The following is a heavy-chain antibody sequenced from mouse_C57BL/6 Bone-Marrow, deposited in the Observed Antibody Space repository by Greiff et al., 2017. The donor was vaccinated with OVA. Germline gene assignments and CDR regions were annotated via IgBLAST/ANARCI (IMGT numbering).Heavy chain of an antibody. Sequence: VQVVESGPGLVQPSQSLSITCTVSGFSLTSYGVHWVRQSPGKGLEWLGVIWRGGSTDYNAAFMSRMGITKDNSKSQVFFKMNSLQADDTAIYYCAKNRGDYYGSSYGYAMDYWGQGTSVTVSS. CDR3: AKNRGDYYGSSYGYAMDY. CDR1: GFSLTSYG. J-gene: IGHJ4*01. D-gene: IGHD1-1*01. CDR2: IWRGGST. V-gene: IGHV2-5*01.